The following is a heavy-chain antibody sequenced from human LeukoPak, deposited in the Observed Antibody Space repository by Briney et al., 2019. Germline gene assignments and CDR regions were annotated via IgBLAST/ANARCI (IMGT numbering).Heavy chain of an antibody. J-gene: IGHJ4*02. CDR3: XXTGYSSGWYWDY. CDR1: GGSISSYY. CDR2: IYYSGST. Sequence: SETLSLTCTVSGGSISSYYWSWIRQPPGKGLEWIGYIYYSGSTNYNPSLKSRVTISVDTSKNQFSLKLSSVTAADTAVYYCXXTGYSSGWYWDYWGQGTLVTVSS. D-gene: IGHD6-19*01. V-gene: IGHV4-59*01.